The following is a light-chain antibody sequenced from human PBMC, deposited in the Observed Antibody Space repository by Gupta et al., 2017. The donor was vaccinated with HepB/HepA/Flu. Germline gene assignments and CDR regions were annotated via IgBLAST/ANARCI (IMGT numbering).Light chain of an antibody. CDR1: ALPKQY. CDR2: KDK. CDR3: QSADSSGTYVV. J-gene: IGLJ2*01. V-gene: IGLV3-25*03. Sequence: SYELTQPPSVSVSPGQTARITCSGDALPKQYAHWYHQKPGQAPVLVIYKDKERPSGIPERISGSTSGTAVTLTVSGVQAEDEADYYCQSADSSGTYVVFGGGTKLTVL.